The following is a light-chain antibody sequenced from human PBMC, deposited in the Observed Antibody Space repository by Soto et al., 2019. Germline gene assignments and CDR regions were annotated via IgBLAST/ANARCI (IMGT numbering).Light chain of an antibody. CDR1: RSNIGAGYD. V-gene: IGLV1-40*01. CDR3: QSYDTSLSGARV. Sequence: QSVLTQPPSVSGAPGQRVTISCTGSRSNIGAGYDVHWCQQIQETAPKLLIYRNHDRPSGVPDRFSGSKSGTSASLAITGLQAEDEADYYCQSYDTSLSGARVFGGGTKVTVL. CDR2: RNH. J-gene: IGLJ3*02.